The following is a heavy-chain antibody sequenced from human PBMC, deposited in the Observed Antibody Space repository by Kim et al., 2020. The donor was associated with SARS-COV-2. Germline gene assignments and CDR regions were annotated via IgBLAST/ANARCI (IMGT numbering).Heavy chain of an antibody. CDR3: AGGGYYDFWRGFDY. CDR2: IIPIFGTA. J-gene: IGHJ4*02. V-gene: IGHV1-69*13. CDR1: GGTFSSYA. D-gene: IGHD3-3*01. Sequence: SVKVSCKASGGTFSSYAISWVRQAPGQGLEWMGGIIPIFGTANYAQKFQGRVTITADESTSTAYMELSSLRSEDTAVNYCAGGGYYDFWRGFDYWGQGTLVTVSS.